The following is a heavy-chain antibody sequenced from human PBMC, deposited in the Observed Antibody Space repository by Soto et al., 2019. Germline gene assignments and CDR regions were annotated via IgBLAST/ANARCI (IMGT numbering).Heavy chain of an antibody. Sequence: GGSLRLSCAASGFTFTRYSMHWVRQAPGKGLEWVSSISSTTNYIYYGDSMKGRFTISRDNAKNSLYLEMNSLRAEDTAVYYCARESEDLTSNFDYWGQGTLVTVSS. CDR3: ARESEDLTSNFDY. CDR1: GFTFTRYS. V-gene: IGHV3-21*06. J-gene: IGHJ4*02. CDR2: ISSTTNYI.